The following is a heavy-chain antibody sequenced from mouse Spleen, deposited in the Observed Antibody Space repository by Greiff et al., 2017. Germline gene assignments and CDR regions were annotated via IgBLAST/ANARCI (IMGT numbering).Heavy chain of an antibody. Sequence: QVQLKQSGAELARPGASVKLSCKASGYTFTSYGISWVKQRTGQGLEWIGEIYPRSGNTYYNEKFKGKATLTADKSSSTAYMELRSLTSEDSAVYFCARGDYYYGSSYGDYWGQGTTLTVSS. D-gene: IGHD1-1*01. J-gene: IGHJ2*01. CDR2: IYPRSGNT. V-gene: IGHV1-81*01. CDR3: ARGDYYYGSSYGDY. CDR1: GYTFTSYG.